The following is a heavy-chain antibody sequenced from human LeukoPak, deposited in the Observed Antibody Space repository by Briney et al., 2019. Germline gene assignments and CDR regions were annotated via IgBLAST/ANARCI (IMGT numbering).Heavy chain of an antibody. V-gene: IGHV4-4*07. CDR1: GGSISRYY. CDR3: AREGTYYYDSSGPWWFDP. Sequence: SETLSLTCTVSGGSISRYYWCWLRQPARKGLEWIGRIYTSRSTNYNPSLKSRVTMSVDTSKNQFSLKLSSVTAADTAVYYCAREGTYYYDSSGPWWFDPWGQGTLVTVSS. CDR2: IYTSRST. J-gene: IGHJ5*02. D-gene: IGHD3-22*01.